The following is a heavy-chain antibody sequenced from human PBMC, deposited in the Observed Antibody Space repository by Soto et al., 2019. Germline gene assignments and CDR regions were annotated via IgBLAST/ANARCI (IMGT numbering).Heavy chain of an antibody. Sequence: SETLSLTCAVYGGSFSGYYWSWIRQPPGKGLEWIGEINHSGSTNYNPSLKSRVTISVDTSKNQFSLKLSSVTAADTAVYYCARGASLGIAARYFDYWGQGTLVTVSS. CDR2: INHSGST. D-gene: IGHD6-6*01. CDR1: GGSFSGYY. CDR3: ARGASLGIAARYFDY. J-gene: IGHJ4*02. V-gene: IGHV4-34*01.